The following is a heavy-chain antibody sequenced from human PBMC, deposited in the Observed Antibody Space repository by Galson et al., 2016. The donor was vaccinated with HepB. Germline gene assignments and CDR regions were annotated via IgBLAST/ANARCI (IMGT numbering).Heavy chain of an antibody. Sequence: SLRLSCAGSGFSYSDYSINWVRQAPGKGLEWVSYLSSTSTLIYYADSVKGRFTVSRDNAKNSLYLQMNSLRAEDTAVYYCVRDRHGYTYYGTLGIGDFDLWGRGTLVTVSS. CDR3: VRDRHGYTYYGTLGIGDFDL. V-gene: IGHV3-48*01. D-gene: IGHD3-10*01. CDR1: GFSYSDYS. CDR2: LSSTSTLI. J-gene: IGHJ2*01.